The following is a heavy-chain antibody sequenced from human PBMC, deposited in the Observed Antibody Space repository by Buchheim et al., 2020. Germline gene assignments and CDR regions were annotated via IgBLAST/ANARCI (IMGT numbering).Heavy chain of an antibody. Sequence: QVQLVQSGPEMKKPGASVKVSCKASGYTFDNYAINWVRQAPGHGLEWMGWISAYSGNTHFAQKFQDRLTMTTDASTSPAYMELKSLRSDDTAVYFCGRHDYGDYDIDFWGPGT. CDR3: GRHDYGDYDIDF. D-gene: IGHD4-17*01. CDR1: GYTFDNYA. V-gene: IGHV1-18*01. CDR2: ISAYSGNT. J-gene: IGHJ4*02.